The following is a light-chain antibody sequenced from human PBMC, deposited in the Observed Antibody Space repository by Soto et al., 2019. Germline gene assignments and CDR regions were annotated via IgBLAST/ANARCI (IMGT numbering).Light chain of an antibody. CDR3: QQYNNWPPTWT. V-gene: IGKV3-15*01. CDR2: GVS. Sequence: EILMTQSPATLSVSPGERATLSCRASQSVSSNLAWYQQKPGQAPRLLIYGVSTRTTGIPARFSGSGSGTDFTLTTNSLQSEDFAVYYCQQYNNWPPTWTFGQGTKVEI. J-gene: IGKJ1*01. CDR1: QSVSSN.